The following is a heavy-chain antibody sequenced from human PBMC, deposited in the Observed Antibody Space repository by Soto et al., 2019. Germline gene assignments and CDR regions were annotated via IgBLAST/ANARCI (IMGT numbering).Heavy chain of an antibody. CDR3: SKWSGFGDA. CDR2: ISDSGGKT. CDR1: GFTFSSYS. J-gene: IGHJ5*02. Sequence: EVQLPESGGGLVQPGGSLRLSCAASGFTFSSYSMTWVRQAPGKGLEWVSGISDSGGKTWYADSVKGRFTISRDNSKNTLFLQMNSLRAEDTAVYFCSKWSGFGDAWGQGTLVTVSS. V-gene: IGHV3-23*01. D-gene: IGHD3-10*01.